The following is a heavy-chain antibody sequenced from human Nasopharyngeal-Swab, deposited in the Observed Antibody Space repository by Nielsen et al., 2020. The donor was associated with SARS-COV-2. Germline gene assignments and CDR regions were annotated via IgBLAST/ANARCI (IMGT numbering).Heavy chain of an antibody. Sequence: WIRQPPGKGLEWVSYISSSTIYYADSVKGRFTISRDNAKNSLYLQMNSLRAEDTAVYYCAREKLDFWSGYLDYWGQGTLVTVSS. CDR2: ISSSTI. D-gene: IGHD3-3*01. J-gene: IGHJ4*02. V-gene: IGHV3-11*04. CDR3: AREKLDFWSGYLDY.